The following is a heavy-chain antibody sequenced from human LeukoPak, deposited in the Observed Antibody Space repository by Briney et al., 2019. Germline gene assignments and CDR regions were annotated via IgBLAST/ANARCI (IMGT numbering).Heavy chain of an antibody. CDR1: GFTVSSNY. CDR3: ARHGSGWYKGYYFDY. V-gene: IGHV3-53*04. D-gene: IGHD6-19*01. Sequence: QPGGSLRLSCAASGFTVSSNYMSWVRQAPGKGLEWVSVIYSGGSTYYADSVKGRFTISRHNSKNTLYLQMSSLRAEDSAVYYCARHGSGWYKGYYFDYWGQGTLVTVSS. J-gene: IGHJ4*02. CDR2: IYSGGST.